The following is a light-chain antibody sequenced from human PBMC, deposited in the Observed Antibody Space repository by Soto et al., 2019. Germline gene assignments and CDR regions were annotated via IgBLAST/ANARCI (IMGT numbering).Light chain of an antibody. Sequence: EKVMTQSPATLSVSPGERATLSCRASQNVKTRLAWYQQKPGQAPRLLIYDAFTRATGIPARFSGSASGTEFTLTISSLQSEDFAVYYCQQYDERPLTFGGGTKVEIK. CDR3: QQYDERPLT. V-gene: IGKV3-15*01. CDR2: DAF. J-gene: IGKJ4*01. CDR1: QNVKTR.